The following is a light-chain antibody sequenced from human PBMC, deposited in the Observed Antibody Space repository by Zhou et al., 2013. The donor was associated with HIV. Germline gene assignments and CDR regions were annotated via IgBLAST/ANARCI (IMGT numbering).Light chain of an antibody. CDR1: QNLSSDS. CDR2: GTS. J-gene: IGKJ4*01. Sequence: EVVLTQTPASLSLSPGERATFSCRASQNLSSDSLTWLRQEPGQPPRLLIFGTSNRATGVPDRFSGSGSGTDFALTISRLEPEDVAVYYCQRLGGSPPFTFGGGPRWRSN. V-gene: IGKV3-20*01. CDR3: QRLGGSPPFT.